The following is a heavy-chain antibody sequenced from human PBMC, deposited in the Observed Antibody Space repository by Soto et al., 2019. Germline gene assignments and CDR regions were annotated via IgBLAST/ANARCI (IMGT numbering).Heavy chain of an antibody. J-gene: IGHJ5*02. CDR2: IKSKTDGGTT. CDR1: GFTLDKYT. V-gene: IGHV3-15*01. CDR3: TTRPLSSSWYPAWFDP. Sequence: GGSLRLSCAASGFTLDKYTMGWVRQAPGKGLEWVGRIKSKTDGGTTDYAAPVKGRFTISRDDSKNTLYLQMNSLKTEDTAVYYCTTRPLSSSWYPAWFDPWGQGTLVTVSS. D-gene: IGHD6-13*01.